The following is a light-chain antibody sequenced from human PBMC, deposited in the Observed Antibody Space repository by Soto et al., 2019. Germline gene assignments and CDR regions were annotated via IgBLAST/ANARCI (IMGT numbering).Light chain of an antibody. CDR1: QSVSSN. Sequence: EIVLTQSQATLPVSPGERATLSCRASQSVSSNLAWYQQKRGQPPTLLIYGASTRATGIPARFSGSGSGTEFTLTISSLQSEDFAVYYCQQYNNWPLFFGGGTKVEIK. V-gene: IGKV3-15*01. J-gene: IGKJ4*01. CDR3: QQYNNWPLF. CDR2: GAS.